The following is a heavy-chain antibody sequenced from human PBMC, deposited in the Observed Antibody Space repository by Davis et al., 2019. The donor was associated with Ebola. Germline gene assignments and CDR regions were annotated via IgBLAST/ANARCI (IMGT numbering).Heavy chain of an antibody. D-gene: IGHD2-2*01. CDR2: ISASGGYI. CDR3: ARAFWERICRTYCSSGADV. CDR1: GFTFSDHY. Sequence: GESLKISCAASGFTFSDHYMDWVRQAPGRGLEWVSSISASGGYIYYADSVKGRFTISRDNAKNSLYLQMNSLRAEDTAVYYCARAFWERICRTYCSSGADVWGQGTTVTVSS. V-gene: IGHV3-21*01. J-gene: IGHJ6*02.